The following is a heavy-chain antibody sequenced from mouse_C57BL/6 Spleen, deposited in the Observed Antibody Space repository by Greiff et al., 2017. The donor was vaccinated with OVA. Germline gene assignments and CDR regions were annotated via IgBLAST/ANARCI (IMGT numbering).Heavy chain of an antibody. D-gene: IGHD1-1*01. CDR2: LAPSYLDT. Sequence: VQLQQPGAELVRPGSSVKLSCKASGYTFTSYWMHWVKQRPIQGLEFLFPLAPSYLDTPYNQKFKDKATLTVDKSSSTAYMQLSSLTSEDSAVYYCARGRYGSSYRYFDVWGTGTTVTVSS. CDR1: GYTFTSYW. CDR3: ARGRYGSSYRYFDV. V-gene: IGHV1-52*01. J-gene: IGHJ1*03.